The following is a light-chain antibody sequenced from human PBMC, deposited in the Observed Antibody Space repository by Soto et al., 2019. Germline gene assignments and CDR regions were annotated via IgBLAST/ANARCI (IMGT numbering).Light chain of an antibody. V-gene: IGKV3-11*01. J-gene: IGKJ5*01. CDR1: QSVSSY. Sequence: HSPATLSLTPGERATLSCRASQSVSSYLAWYQQKPGQAPRLLIYDASNRATGIPARFSGSGSGTDFTLTIRSLEPEDFAVYYCQQRSNWQITFGQGTRLEIK. CDR3: QQRSNWQIT. CDR2: DAS.